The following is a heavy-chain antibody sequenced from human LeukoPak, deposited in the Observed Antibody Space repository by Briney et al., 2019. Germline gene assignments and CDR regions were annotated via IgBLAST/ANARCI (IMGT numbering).Heavy chain of an antibody. CDR2: IYYTGIT. CDR1: GGSISSGAYY. D-gene: IGHD3-10*01. Sequence: SETLSLTCSVSGGSISSGAYYWGWIRQPPGKGLDWIGSIYYTGITHYNPSLKSRVTISVDTSKNQFSLKLSSVTAADTAVYYCARLGDYYGSGSYYNTWGQGTLVTVSS. CDR3: ARLGDYYGSGSYYNT. V-gene: IGHV4-39*01. J-gene: IGHJ4*02.